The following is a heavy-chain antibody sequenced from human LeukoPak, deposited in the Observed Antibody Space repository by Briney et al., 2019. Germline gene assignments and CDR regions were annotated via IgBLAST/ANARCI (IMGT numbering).Heavy chain of an antibody. Sequence: PSQTLSLTCAISGDSVSSNTAAWNWIRQSPSRGLEWLGRTYYTSNWHNDYAVSLKSRISINPDTSKNQFSLQLNSVTPEGTAIYYCARSYSSGWYGIDVWGQGTTVTVSS. J-gene: IGHJ6*02. D-gene: IGHD6-19*01. V-gene: IGHV6-1*01. CDR2: TYYTSNWHN. CDR1: GDSVSSNTAA. CDR3: ARSYSSGWYGIDV.